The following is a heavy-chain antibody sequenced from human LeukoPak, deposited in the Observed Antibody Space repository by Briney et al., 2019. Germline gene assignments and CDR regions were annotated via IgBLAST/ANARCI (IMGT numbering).Heavy chain of an antibody. D-gene: IGHD3-10*01. CDR1: GYTFTSYG. CDR2: ISGYNGNT. Sequence: ASVKVSCKAPGYTFTSYGISWVRQASGQGLEWMGWISGYNGNTNYAQKLQGRVTMTTDTSTSTAYMELRSLRSDDTAVYYCARGRPGDDYMDVWGKGTTVTVSS. V-gene: IGHV1-18*01. J-gene: IGHJ6*03. CDR3: ARGRPGDDYMDV.